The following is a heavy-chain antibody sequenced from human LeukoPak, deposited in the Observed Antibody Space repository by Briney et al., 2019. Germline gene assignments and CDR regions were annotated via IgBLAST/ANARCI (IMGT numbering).Heavy chain of an antibody. Sequence: GGSLRLSCAASGFTVSSNYMSWVRQAPGKGLEWVSVLYSGGSTYYTDSVKGRFTISRDNSNNTLYLQMNNLRAEDTAVYYCAMDSAWLPLKFDYWGPGTLVAVST. CDR2: LYSGGST. CDR1: GFTVSSNY. J-gene: IGHJ4*02. CDR3: AMDSAWLPLKFDY. D-gene: IGHD5-24*01. V-gene: IGHV3-66*01.